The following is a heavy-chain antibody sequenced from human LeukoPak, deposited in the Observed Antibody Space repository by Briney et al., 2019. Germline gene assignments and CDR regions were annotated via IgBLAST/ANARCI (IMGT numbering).Heavy chain of an antibody. D-gene: IGHD3-3*01. CDR2: IKQDGSEK. Sequence: GGSLRLSXAASGFTFSSYWMTWVRQAPGKGLEWVANIKQDGSEKYYVDSVKGRFTISRDNAKNSLYVQMNSLRAEDTAVYYCARMYYDFWSGSAFDYWGQGTLVTVSS. V-gene: IGHV3-7*01. J-gene: IGHJ4*02. CDR1: GFTFSSYW. CDR3: ARMYYDFWSGSAFDY.